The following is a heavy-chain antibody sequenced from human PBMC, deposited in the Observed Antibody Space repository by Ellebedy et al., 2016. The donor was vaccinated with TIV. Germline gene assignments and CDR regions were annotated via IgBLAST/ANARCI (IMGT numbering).Heavy chain of an antibody. CDR1: GLSISTNY. Sequence: PGGSLRLSCAASGLSISTNYMGWVRQAPGKGREGVAVMFIAGSAYYADSVKGRFTVSRDNSKNTLYLQMNRLRAEETALYYCASQYPYADYPHRTDYWGQGTLITVSS. CDR2: MFIAGSA. D-gene: IGHD4-17*01. V-gene: IGHV3-66*04. CDR3: ASQYPYADYPHRTDY. J-gene: IGHJ4*02.